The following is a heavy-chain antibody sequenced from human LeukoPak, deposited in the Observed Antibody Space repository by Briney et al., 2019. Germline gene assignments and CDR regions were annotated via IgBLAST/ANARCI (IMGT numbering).Heavy chain of an antibody. CDR2: ISYDGNNK. CDR3: AKEDDAIDAFDI. J-gene: IGHJ3*02. V-gene: IGHV3-30*18. CDR1: GFTFSNYG. D-gene: IGHD1-1*01. Sequence: GGSLRLSCAASGFTFSNYGMHWVRQAPGKGLEWVAVISYDGNNKYYADSVKGRFTISRDSSKNTLDLQMNSLRAEDTAVYYCAKEDDAIDAFDIWGQGTMVTVSS.